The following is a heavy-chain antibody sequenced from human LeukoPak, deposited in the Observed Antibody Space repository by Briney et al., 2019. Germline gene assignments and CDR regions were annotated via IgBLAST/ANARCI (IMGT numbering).Heavy chain of an antibody. D-gene: IGHD3-10*01. Sequence: SETLSLTCTVSGGSISSGDYYWSWIRQHPGKGLEWIGYIYYSGSTYYNPSLKSRVTISVDTSKNQFSLKLSSVTAADTAVYYCARSHLYYYGSGSYYRGPYFDYWGQGTLVTVSS. CDR2: IYYSGST. CDR3: ARSHLYYYGSGSYYRGPYFDY. J-gene: IGHJ4*02. CDR1: GGSISSGDYY. V-gene: IGHV4-31*03.